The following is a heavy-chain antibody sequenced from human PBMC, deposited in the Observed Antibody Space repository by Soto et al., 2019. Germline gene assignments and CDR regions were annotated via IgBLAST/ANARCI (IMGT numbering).Heavy chain of an antibody. CDR2: IIPIFGTA. CDR1: GGTFSSYA. V-gene: IGHV1-69*01. Sequence: QVQVVQSGAEVKKPGSSVKVSCKASGGTFSSYAISWVRQAPGQGLEWMGGIIPIFGTANYAQKFQGRVTITADESTSTAYMERSSLRSEDTDVYYCARVGRGYYGSGSPNWFDPWGQGPLVTVSS. J-gene: IGHJ5*02. D-gene: IGHD3-10*01. CDR3: ARVGRGYYGSGSPNWFDP.